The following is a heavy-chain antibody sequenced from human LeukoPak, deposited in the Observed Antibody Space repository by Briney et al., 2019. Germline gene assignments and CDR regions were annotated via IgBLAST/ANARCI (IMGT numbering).Heavy chain of an antibody. CDR2: INHSGSTT. D-gene: IGHD5-12*01. V-gene: IGHV4-34*01. CDR1: GESFSGYY. Sequence: SETLSLTCAVYGESFSGYYWNWIRQPPGKGLEWIGEINHSGSTTNHNPSLKSRVTMSVDTSKNQFSLKMTSVTAADTAVYYCARKSGYARDYWGQGTLVIVSS. CDR3: ARKSGYARDY. J-gene: IGHJ4*02.